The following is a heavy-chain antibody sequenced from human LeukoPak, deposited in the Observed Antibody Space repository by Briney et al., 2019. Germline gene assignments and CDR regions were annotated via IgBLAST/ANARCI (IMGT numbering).Heavy chain of an antibody. CDR2: ISYDGSNK. D-gene: IGHD5-18*01. Sequence: GGSLRLSCAASGFTFSSYAMHWVRQAPGKGLEWVAVISYDGSNKYYADSVKGRFTISRDNSENIVYLQMNNLRAEDTAVYYCAGRVTGYSSGYVYWGQGTLVTVSS. J-gene: IGHJ4*02. CDR3: AGRVTGYSSGYVY. CDR1: GFTFSSYA. V-gene: IGHV3-30-3*01.